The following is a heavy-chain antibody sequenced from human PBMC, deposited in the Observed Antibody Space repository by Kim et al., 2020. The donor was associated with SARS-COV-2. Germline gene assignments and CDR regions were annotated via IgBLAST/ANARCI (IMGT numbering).Heavy chain of an antibody. D-gene: IGHD1-26*01. CDR3: ARVLSGSKDAFDI. V-gene: IGHV3-7*03. CDR2: INQDGSAK. Sequence: GGSLRLSCAASGFTFNNYWMSWVRQAPGEGLECVANINQDGSAKYYVGSVKGRFTVSRDNAENSLYLQMSGLRAEDTAVYYCARVLSGSKDAFDIWGQGTMVTVSS. J-gene: IGHJ3*02. CDR1: GFTFNNYW.